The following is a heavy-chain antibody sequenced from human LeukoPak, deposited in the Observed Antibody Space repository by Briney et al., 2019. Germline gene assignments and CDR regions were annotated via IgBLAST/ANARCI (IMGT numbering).Heavy chain of an antibody. D-gene: IGHD1-26*01. J-gene: IGHJ4*02. CDR2: IYYSGST. Sequence: KSSETLSLTCTVSGGSISSYYRSWIRQPPGKGLEWIGYIYYSGSTNYNPSLKSRVTISVDTSKNQFSLKLSSVTAADTAVYYCARLHSGSTFDYWGQGTLVTVSS. CDR1: GGSISSYY. V-gene: IGHV4-59*01. CDR3: ARLHSGSTFDY.